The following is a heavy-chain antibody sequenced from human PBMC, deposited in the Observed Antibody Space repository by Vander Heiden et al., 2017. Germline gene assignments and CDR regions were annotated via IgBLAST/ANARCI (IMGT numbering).Heavy chain of an antibody. V-gene: IGHV3-23*01. CDR3: AKQLVSGSGYLDY. Sequence: EVQVLESGGGLVHPGGSLRLSCAASGFTFSSDAMSWVRRAPGKGLEWVSAISGSGGSTYYADSVKGRFTISSDDSKNPLYLQMNSLRAEDRAGDYCAKQLVSGSGYLDYWGQGTLGTVAS. CDR2: ISGSGGST. CDR1: GFTFSSDA. J-gene: IGHJ4*02. D-gene: IGHD1-1*01.